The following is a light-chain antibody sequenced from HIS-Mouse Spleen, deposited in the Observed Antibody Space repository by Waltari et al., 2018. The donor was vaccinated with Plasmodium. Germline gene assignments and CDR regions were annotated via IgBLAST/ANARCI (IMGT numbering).Light chain of an antibody. V-gene: IGKV3-15*01. CDR1: HSASIN. CDR3: QQYNNWSFT. CDR2: GAS. J-gene: IGKJ3*01. Sequence: EIALTQPPATRSVSPVKRATVSCRASHSASINLAWYQQNPGQAPRLLIYGASTRATGIPARFSGSGSGTEFTLTISSLQSEDFAVYYCQQYNNWSFTFGPGTKVEIK.